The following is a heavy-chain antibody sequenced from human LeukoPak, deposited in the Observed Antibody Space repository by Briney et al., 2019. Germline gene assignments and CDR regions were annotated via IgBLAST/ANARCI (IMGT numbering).Heavy chain of an antibody. Sequence: GGSLRLSCAASGFTFSSYGMLWVRQAPGKGLEWVAVISYDGSSKYYADSVKGRFTISRDNSKNTLYLQMNSLRAEDTAVYYCAKDRYGDYGSSFDYWGQGTLVTVSS. J-gene: IGHJ4*02. CDR1: GFTFSSYG. D-gene: IGHD4-17*01. CDR2: ISYDGSSK. V-gene: IGHV3-30*18. CDR3: AKDRYGDYGSSFDY.